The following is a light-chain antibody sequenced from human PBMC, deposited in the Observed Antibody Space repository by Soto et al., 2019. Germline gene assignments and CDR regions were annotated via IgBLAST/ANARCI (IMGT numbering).Light chain of an antibody. Sequence: EIVMTQSPANLSVSPGERATLSCRASQSVSSNLAWYQQKPGQGPRLLIYGASTRATGIPARFSGSGSGTEFTLIISSLQSEDFAVYYCQQYNKWPPYTFGQGIKVEIK. CDR3: QQYNKWPPYT. V-gene: IGKV3-15*01. CDR2: GAS. CDR1: QSVSSN. J-gene: IGKJ2*01.